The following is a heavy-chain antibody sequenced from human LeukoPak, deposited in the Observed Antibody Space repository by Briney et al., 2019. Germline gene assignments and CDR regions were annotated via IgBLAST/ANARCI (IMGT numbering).Heavy chain of an antibody. CDR1: GFTFSRYW. CDR2: IKQDGSVK. D-gene: IGHD2-2*01. J-gene: IGHJ6*03. Sequence: GGSLRLSCAVSGFTFSRYWMSWVRQAPGKGPVWVANIKQDGSVKYYVDSVKGRFTISRDSATNSLYLQMNSLRAEDTAVYYWTRDSQDSYAYYMVVWGKGTTVTLPS. V-gene: IGHV3-7*01. CDR3: TRDSQDSYAYYMVV.